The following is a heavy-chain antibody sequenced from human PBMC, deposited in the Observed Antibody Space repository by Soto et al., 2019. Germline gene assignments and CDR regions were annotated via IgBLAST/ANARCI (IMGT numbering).Heavy chain of an antibody. Sequence: GGSLRLSCAVSGFMFISYAITFFRQAPGKGLEWVSSISGSGGSTYYSDSVRGRFTISRDNSKKMLYLEMNSLKGDDTAVYYCAKDGSWGDHYYFDNWGQGTLVTVSS. V-gene: IGHV3-23*01. J-gene: IGHJ4*02. CDR1: GFMFISYA. D-gene: IGHD2-21*02. CDR2: ISGSGGST. CDR3: AKDGSWGDHYYFDN.